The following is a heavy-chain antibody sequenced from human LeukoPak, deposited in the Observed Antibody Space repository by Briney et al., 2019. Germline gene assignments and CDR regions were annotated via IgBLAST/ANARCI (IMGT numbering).Heavy chain of an antibody. CDR3: ARYSSGWYAYYFDY. J-gene: IGHJ4*02. V-gene: IGHV4-59*01. CDR1: GGSLSSYY. CDR2: IYYSGST. Sequence: SETLSLTCTVSGGSLSSYYWSWIRQPPGKGLDWIGYIYYSGSTNYNPSLKSRVTISVDTSKNQFSLKLSSVTAANAAVSYCARYSSGWYAYYFDYWGQGTLVTVSS. D-gene: IGHD6-19*01.